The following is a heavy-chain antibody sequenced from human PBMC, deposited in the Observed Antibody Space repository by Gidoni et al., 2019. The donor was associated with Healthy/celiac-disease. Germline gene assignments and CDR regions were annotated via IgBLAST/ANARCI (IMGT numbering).Heavy chain of an antibody. CDR2: ISYDGSNK. V-gene: IGHV3-30-3*01. CDR3: ARDPYDILTGYFDY. J-gene: IGHJ4*02. Sequence: QVQLVESGGGVGQPGRSLRLSCAASGFPFSSYAMHWVRQAPGKGLEWVAVISYDGSNKYYADSVKGRFTISRDNSKNTLYLQMNSLRAEDTAVYYCARDPYDILTGYFDYWGQGTLVTVSS. CDR1: GFPFSSYA. D-gene: IGHD3-9*01.